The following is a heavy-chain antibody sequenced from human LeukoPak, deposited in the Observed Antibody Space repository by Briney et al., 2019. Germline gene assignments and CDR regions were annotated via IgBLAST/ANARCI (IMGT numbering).Heavy chain of an antibody. CDR3: ARVGNKLFQQSYYYYYMDV. D-gene: IGHD3-10*01. J-gene: IGHJ6*03. V-gene: IGHV3-30*01. Sequence: GGSLRLSCAASGFTFSSYAMHWVRQGPGKGLEWVAVISYDGTNKYYADSAKGRFTISRDNSKNTLYLQMNSLRAEDTAVYYCARVGNKLFQQSYYYYYMDVRGKGTTVTVSS. CDR2: ISYDGTNK. CDR1: GFTFSSYA.